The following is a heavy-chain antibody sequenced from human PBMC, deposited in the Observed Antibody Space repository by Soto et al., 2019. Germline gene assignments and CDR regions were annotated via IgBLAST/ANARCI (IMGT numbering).Heavy chain of an antibody. CDR2: ISGYNGNI. D-gene: IGHD6-19*01. J-gene: IGHJ4*02. CDR1: GYSFPSFD. V-gene: IGHV1-18*01. Sequence: QVQLVQSGAEVRKPGASVKVSCKASGYSFPSFDISWVRQAPGQRLEWMGWISGYNGNINYAQKLQGRVTMTTDTSTSTAYIELRSLRSDDTAVYYCARDKRAVAGTIDYWGQGTLVTVSS. CDR3: ARDKRAVAGTIDY.